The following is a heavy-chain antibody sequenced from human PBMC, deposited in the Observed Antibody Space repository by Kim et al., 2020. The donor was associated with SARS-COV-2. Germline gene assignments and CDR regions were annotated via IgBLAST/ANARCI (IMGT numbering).Heavy chain of an antibody. CDR1: GGSISSSSYY. V-gene: IGHV4-39*01. Sequence: SETLSLTCTVSGGSISSSSYYWGWIRQPPGKGLEWIGSIYYSGSTYYNPSLKSRVTISVDTSKNQFSLKLSSVTAADTAVYYCASGYSSGGAFDIWGQGTMVTVSS. J-gene: IGHJ3*02. CDR3: ASGYSSGGAFDI. D-gene: IGHD6-19*01. CDR2: IYYSGST.